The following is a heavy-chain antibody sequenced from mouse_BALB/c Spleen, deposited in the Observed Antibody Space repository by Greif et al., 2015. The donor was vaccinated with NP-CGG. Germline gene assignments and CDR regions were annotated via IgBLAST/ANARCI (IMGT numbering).Heavy chain of an antibody. V-gene: IGHV1-4*01. D-gene: IGHD1-1*01. J-gene: IGHJ4*01. CDR2: INPSSGYT. Sequence: QVQLQQSGAELARTGASVKMSCKASGYTFTSYTMHWVKQRPGQGLEWIGYINPSSGYTNYNQKFKDKATLTADKSSSTAYMQLSSLTSEDSAVYYCARYYGSSYAMDYWGQGTSVTVSS. CDR1: GYTFTSYT. CDR3: ARYYGSSYAMDY.